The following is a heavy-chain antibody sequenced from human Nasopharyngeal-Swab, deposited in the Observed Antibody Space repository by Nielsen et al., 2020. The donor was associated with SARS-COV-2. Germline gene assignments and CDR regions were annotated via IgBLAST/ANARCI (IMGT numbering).Heavy chain of an antibody. D-gene: IGHD3-9*01. V-gene: IGHV3-30*18. CDR3: AKDPMGYDILTGYYPYFFDY. J-gene: IGHJ4*02. Sequence: QDPGKGREWGAVISYDGSNKYYADSVKGRFTISRDNSKNTLYLQMNSLRAEDTAVYYCAKDPMGYDILTGYYPYFFDYWGQGPRSPSPQ. CDR2: ISYDGSNK.